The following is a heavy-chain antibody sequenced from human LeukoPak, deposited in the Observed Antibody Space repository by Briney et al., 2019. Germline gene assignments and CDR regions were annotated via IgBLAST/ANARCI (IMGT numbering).Heavy chain of an antibody. V-gene: IGHV3-21*01. CDR3: ARDSRLYSSGDAFDI. J-gene: IGHJ3*02. D-gene: IGHD3-22*01. CDR2: ISSLSSYI. Sequence: GGSLRLSCAASGFTLSSYTMNWVRQAPGKGLEWVSSISSLSSYIYYADSLKGRFTISRDNAKNSLYLQMNSLRVEDTAVYYCARDSRLYSSGDAFDIWGQGTTVTVSS. CDR1: GFTLSSYT.